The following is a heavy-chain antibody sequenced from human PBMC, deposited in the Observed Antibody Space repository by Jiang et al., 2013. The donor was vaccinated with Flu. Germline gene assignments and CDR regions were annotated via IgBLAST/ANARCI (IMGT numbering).Heavy chain of an antibody. CDR3: AREGYGGLQSFDY. CDR2: IIPIFGTA. D-gene: IGHD1-26*01. Sequence: FSSYAISWVRQAPGQGLEWMGGIIPIFGTANYAQKFQGRVTITADESTSTAYMELSSLRSEDTAVYYCAREGYGGLQSFDYWGQGTLVTVSS. J-gene: IGHJ4*02. V-gene: IGHV1-69*01. CDR1: FSSYA.